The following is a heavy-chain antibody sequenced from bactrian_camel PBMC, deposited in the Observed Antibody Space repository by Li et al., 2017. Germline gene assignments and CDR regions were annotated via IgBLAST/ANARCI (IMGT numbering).Heavy chain of an antibody. Sequence: LVESGGGLVQPGGSLRLSCAASGFTFSRYWMYWVRQAPGKGLEWVSTINSGGVTAYADSVKGRFNISRDNAKNTLYLQMNSLKPEDTAMYYCAIGLFADFGLGRGTQVTVS. J-gene: IGHJ4*01. CDR2: INSGGVT. D-gene: IGHD5*01. V-gene: IGHV3S1*01. CDR1: GFTFSRYW.